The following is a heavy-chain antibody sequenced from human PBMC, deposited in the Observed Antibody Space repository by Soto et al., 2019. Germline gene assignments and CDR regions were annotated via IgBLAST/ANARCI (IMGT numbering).Heavy chain of an antibody. J-gene: IGHJ4*02. V-gene: IGHV4-61*01. D-gene: IGHD3-22*01. CDR1: GGSVSSGSYY. CDR2: IYYSGST. CDR3: ARVRYYYDSSGYWPAYYFDY. Sequence: SETLSLTCTGSGGSVSSGSYYWSWIRQPPGKGLEWIGYIYYSGSTNYNPSLKSRVTISVDTSKNQFSLKLSSVTAADTAAYYCARVRYYYDSSGYWPAYYFDYWGQGTLVTVSS.